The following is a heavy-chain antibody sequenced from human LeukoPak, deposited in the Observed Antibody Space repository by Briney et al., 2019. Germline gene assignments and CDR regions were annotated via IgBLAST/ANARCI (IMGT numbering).Heavy chain of an antibody. CDR1: GFTFSSYA. J-gene: IGHJ6*04. Sequence: PGGSLRLSCAASGFTFSSYAMTWVRQAPGKGLEWISAVSYDITRTFYADSVKGRFAISRDNSRNTLFLQMNSLRADDTAVYYCARPGCGRNCYYRMDVWGKGTTVTVSS. V-gene: IGHV3-23*01. CDR3: ARPGCGRNCYYRMDV. D-gene: IGHD2-21*01. CDR2: VSYDITRT.